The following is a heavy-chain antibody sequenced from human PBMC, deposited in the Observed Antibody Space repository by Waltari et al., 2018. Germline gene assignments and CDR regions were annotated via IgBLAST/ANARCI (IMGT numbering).Heavy chain of an antibody. CDR2: VHGSGKA. D-gene: IGHD2-15*01. CDR1: GDSVRSSYW. J-gene: IGHJ4*02. Sequence: QFELRESGPGLVKPSGTLSLTCTVSGDSVRSSYWWSWVRQPPGKGLEWIGQVHGSGKANYNPAFAGRVTVSLSTSANLFFLEVTSATAADTAVYYCARDRGRGLYLDSWGQGALVTVSP. CDR3: ARDRGRGLYLDS. V-gene: IGHV4-4*02.